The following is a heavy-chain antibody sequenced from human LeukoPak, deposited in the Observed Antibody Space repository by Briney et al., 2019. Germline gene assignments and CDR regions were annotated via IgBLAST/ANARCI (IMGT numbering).Heavy chain of an antibody. CDR2: ISGSGGST. Sequence: GGSLRLSCAASGFTFSSYWMSWVRQAPGKGLEWVSVISGSGGSTYYADSVKGRFTISRDKSKNTLYLQMNSLRAEDTAVYYCAKDKKYYDSSGSPYYYYGMDVWGQGTTVTVSS. J-gene: IGHJ6*02. D-gene: IGHD3-22*01. V-gene: IGHV3-23*01. CDR1: GFTFSSYW. CDR3: AKDKKYYDSSGSPYYYYGMDV.